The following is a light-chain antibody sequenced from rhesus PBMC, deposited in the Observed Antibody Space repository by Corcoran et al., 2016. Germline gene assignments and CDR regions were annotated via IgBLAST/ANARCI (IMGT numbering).Light chain of an antibody. CDR1: QSVGST. Sequence: DIQMTQSPSSLSASLGDTVTISCRASQSVGSTLAWYQPRPGKAPKLLIYKASTLETGVPSRFSGRGSGTDFTLTISSLQSDDFATYYCQQYTNRPLTFVPGTKLDIK. CDR3: QQYTNRPLT. CDR2: KAS. J-gene: IGKJ3*01. V-gene: IGKV1-22*01.